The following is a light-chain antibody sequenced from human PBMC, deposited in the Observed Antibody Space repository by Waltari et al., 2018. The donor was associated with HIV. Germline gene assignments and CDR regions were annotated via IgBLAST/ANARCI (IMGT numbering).Light chain of an antibody. CDR3: TSYGGSDNYVL. CDR1: SSDVGSYHY. V-gene: IGLV2-8*01. J-gene: IGLJ2*01. CDR2: DVN. Sequence: QSALTQPPSASGSPGQSVTISCTGTSSDVGSYHYVSWYQHHPGKAPELMIYDVNERPSGVPDRFSGSKSGNTASLTVSGLQAEDEADYYCTSYGGSDNYVLFGGGTKLTVL.